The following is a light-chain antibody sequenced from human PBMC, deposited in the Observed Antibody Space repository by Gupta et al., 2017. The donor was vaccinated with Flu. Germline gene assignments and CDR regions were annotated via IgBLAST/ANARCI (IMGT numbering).Light chain of an antibody. V-gene: IGKV1-5*03. J-gene: IGKJ4*01. CDR3: QQYDSYSLT. Sequence: DIQMTQSPSTLSASVGDRVTITCRASQSIRGWLAWYQRKPGKAPNLLIYKASSLASGVPSRFSGSGSGTEFTLTINSLQPDDFATYYCQQYDSYSLTFGGWTEVEIK. CDR1: QSIRGW. CDR2: KAS.